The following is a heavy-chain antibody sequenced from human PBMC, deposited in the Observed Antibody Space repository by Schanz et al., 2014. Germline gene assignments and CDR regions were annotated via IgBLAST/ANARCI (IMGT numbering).Heavy chain of an antibody. V-gene: IGHV3-23*04. CDR1: GFTFSTYA. CDR3: AKGMGYCSGGTCYDYYYYGLDV. D-gene: IGHD2-15*01. CDR2: ISHSGGSK. J-gene: IGHJ6*02. Sequence: EGQLAESGGGLVQPGGSLRLSCAASGFTFSTYAMSWVRQAPGTGLEWVSSISHSGGSKYYADSVKGRFTISRDNSENTLYLQMNSLSADDTAVFYCAKGMGYCSGGTCYDYYYYGLDVWGQGTTVNVSS.